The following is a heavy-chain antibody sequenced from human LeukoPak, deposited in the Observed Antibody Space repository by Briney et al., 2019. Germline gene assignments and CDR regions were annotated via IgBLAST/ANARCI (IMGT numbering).Heavy chain of an antibody. D-gene: IGHD2-15*01. Sequence: SQTLSLTCTVSGGSIITGSYYWSWIRQPAGKGLEWIGRVYSGGSTHYNPSLKSRVTISIDTSKNQFSLHLTSVTAADTAVYYCARGGGPGAFDIWGQGTMDTVSS. CDR3: ARGGGPGAFDI. V-gene: IGHV4-61*02. CDR2: VYSGGST. CDR1: GGSIITGSYY. J-gene: IGHJ3*02.